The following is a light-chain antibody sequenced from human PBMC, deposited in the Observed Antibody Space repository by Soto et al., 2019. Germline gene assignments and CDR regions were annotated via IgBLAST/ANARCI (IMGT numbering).Light chain of an antibody. Sequence: IVMTQSPATLSVSPGERATLSCRASQSVSSNLAWYQQKPGQAPRLLISGASTRATGIPARFSGSGSGTEFTLTISSLQSEDFAVYYCQQYNNWPSLTFGGGTKVEIK. CDR1: QSVSSN. CDR3: QQYNNWPSLT. V-gene: IGKV3D-15*01. J-gene: IGKJ4*01. CDR2: GAS.